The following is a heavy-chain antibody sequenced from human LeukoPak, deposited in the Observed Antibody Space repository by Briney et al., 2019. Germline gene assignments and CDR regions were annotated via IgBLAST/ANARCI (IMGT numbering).Heavy chain of an antibody. CDR2: INPNSGGT. Sequence: ASVKVSCKASGYTFTGYYMHWVRQAPGQGLEWMGWINPNSGGTNYAQKLQGRVTMTTDTSTSTAYMELRSLRSDDTAVYYCARAAHYDILTGYYNPWFDPWGQGTLVTVSS. D-gene: IGHD3-9*01. CDR3: ARAAHYDILTGYYNPWFDP. V-gene: IGHV1-2*02. J-gene: IGHJ5*02. CDR1: GYTFTGYY.